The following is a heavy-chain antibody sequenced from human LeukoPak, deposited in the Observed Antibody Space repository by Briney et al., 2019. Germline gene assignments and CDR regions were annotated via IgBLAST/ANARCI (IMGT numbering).Heavy chain of an antibody. CDR2: IYYSGST. CDR3: ARVSLRGEVDY. CDR1: SGSISSYY. D-gene: IGHD3-10*01. Sequence: PSETLSLTCTVSSGSISSYYWSWIRQPPGKGLEWIGYIYYSGSTNYNPSLKSRVTISVDTSKNQFSLKLSSVTAADTAVYYCARVSLRGEVDYWGQGTLVTVTS. J-gene: IGHJ4*02. V-gene: IGHV4-59*01.